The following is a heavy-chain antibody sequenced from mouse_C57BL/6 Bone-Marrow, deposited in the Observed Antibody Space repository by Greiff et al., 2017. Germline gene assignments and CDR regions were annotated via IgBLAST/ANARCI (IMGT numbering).Heavy chain of an antibody. V-gene: IGHV1-69*01. CDR2: IDPSDSYT. Sequence: QVQLQQPGAELVMPGASVKLSCKASGYTFTSYWMHWVKQRPGQGLEWIGEIDPSDSYTNYNQKFKGKSTLTVDKSSSTAYMQLSSLTSEDSAVYDCARGRQGLLRADYWGQGTTLTVSS. CDR1: GYTFTSYW. J-gene: IGHJ2*01. D-gene: IGHD1-1*01. CDR3: ARGRQGLLRADY.